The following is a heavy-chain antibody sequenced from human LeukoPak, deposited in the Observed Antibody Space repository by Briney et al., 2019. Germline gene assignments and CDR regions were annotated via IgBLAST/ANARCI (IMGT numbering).Heavy chain of an antibody. CDR3: AKELYNYGDYGAEGLDV. Sequence: GGCLRLSCAVAGFTFGNYSVHWVRQAPGKGLEWVVLISYDGSSEYYAGSVKGRFTISRDNSKITVYLQMNSLKAEDTAVYYCAKELYNYGDYGAEGLDVGGQGTTVTVS. J-gene: IGHJ6*02. CDR2: ISYDGSSE. D-gene: IGHD4-17*01. CDR1: GFTFGNYS. V-gene: IGHV3-30*18.